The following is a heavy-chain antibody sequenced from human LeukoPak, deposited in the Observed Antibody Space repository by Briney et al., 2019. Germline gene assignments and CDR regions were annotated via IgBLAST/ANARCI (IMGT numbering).Heavy chain of an antibody. CDR1: GFTFSGSA. Sequence: GGSLRLSCAASGFTFSGSAMHWVRQASGKGLEWVGRIRSKANSYATAYAASVKGRFTISRDDSKNTAYLQMNSLKTEDTAVYYCTGHTYYYDSSGYTLFDYWGQGTLVTVSS. D-gene: IGHD3-22*01. J-gene: IGHJ4*02. CDR2: IRSKANSYAT. CDR3: TGHTYYYDSSGYTLFDY. V-gene: IGHV3-73*01.